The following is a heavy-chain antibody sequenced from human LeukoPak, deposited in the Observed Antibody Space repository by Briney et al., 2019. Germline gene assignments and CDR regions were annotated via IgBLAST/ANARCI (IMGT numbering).Heavy chain of an antibody. CDR3: ARIPRGSGWSFLDF. J-gene: IGHJ4*02. V-gene: IGHV3-7*01. D-gene: IGHD6-19*01. CDR2: IQSDGSVQ. Sequence: PGGSLRLSXAASGFSFSSYWMSWVCQPPGKGLEWVANIQSDGSVQQYVDSVKGRLTISRDNAKNSLYLQMNSLRAEDTAVYYCARIPRGSGWSFLDFWGQGTLVTVTS. CDR1: GFSFSSYW.